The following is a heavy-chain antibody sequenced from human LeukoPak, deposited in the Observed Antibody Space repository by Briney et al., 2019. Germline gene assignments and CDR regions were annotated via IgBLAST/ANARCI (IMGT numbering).Heavy chain of an antibody. CDR2: ISSSGSTI. V-gene: IGHV3-48*03. J-gene: IGHJ6*02. CDR1: GFTFSSYA. CDR3: ASLLMLDYYYYGMDV. D-gene: IGHD2-8*01. Sequence: GGSLRLSCAASGFTFSSYAMSWVRQAPGKGLEWVSYISSSGSTIYYADSVKGRFTISRDNAKNSLYLQMNSLRAEDTAVYYCASLLMLDYYYYGMDVWGQGTTVTVSS.